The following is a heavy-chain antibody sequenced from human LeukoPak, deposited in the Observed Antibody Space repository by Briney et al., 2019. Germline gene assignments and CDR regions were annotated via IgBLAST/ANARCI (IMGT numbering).Heavy chain of an antibody. CDR2: ISSSSSTI. J-gene: IGHJ4*02. D-gene: IGHD4-11*01. CDR1: GFTFSNCN. CDR3: ARNGYGNYMGTIDY. Sequence: PGGSLRLSCAASGFTFSNCNMNWVRQAPGKGLEWVSYISSSSSTIYYADSVKGRFTISRDNAKNSLYLQMNSLRDEDTAVYYCARNGYGNYMGTIDYWGQGTLVTVSS. V-gene: IGHV3-48*02.